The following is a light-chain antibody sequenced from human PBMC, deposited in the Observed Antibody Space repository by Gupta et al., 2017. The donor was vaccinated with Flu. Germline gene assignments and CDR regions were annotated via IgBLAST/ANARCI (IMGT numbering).Light chain of an antibody. Sequence: QSVLTQPPSVSGAPGQRVTISCTGSSSNVGAGYDVHWYQQLPETPPKLLIYGTKYRPSGVPDRFSGSKSGTSASLAITGLQAEDEADYYCQSYDSSLNVYVFGTGTKVTVL. CDR3: QSYDSSLNVYV. CDR1: SSNVGAGYD. V-gene: IGLV1-40*01. J-gene: IGLJ1*01. CDR2: GTK.